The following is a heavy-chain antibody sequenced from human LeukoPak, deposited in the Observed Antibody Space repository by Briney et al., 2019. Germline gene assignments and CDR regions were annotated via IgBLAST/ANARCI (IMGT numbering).Heavy chain of an antibody. CDR1: GFTFSSYA. CDR2: ISYDGSNK. Sequence: GRSLRLSCAASGFTFSSYAMHWVRQAPGKGPEWVAVISYDGSNKYYADSVKGRFTISRDDSKNTLYLQMNSLRAEDTAVYYCARGRGYGSGSSHYFDYWGQGTLVTVSS. V-gene: IGHV3-30-3*01. D-gene: IGHD3-10*01. J-gene: IGHJ4*02. CDR3: ARGRGYGSGSSHYFDY.